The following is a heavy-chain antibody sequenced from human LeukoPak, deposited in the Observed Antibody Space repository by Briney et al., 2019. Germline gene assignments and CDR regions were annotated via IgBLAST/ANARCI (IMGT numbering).Heavy chain of an antibody. Sequence: PSETLPLTCTVSGDSISSSYWSWIRQPPGKRLEWVGYVHYTGKTNYNPSLNNRATISVDMSKNQFSLTLTSVTLADTAVYYCARGYYDRSGSSNPFDSWGQGTLVTVSA. V-gene: IGHV4-59*01. CDR2: VHYTGKT. D-gene: IGHD3-22*01. CDR3: ARGYYDRSGSSNPFDS. CDR1: GDSISSSY. J-gene: IGHJ4*02.